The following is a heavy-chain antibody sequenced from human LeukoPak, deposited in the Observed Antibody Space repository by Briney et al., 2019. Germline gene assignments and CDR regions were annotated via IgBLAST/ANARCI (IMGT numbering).Heavy chain of an antibody. CDR3: ASENYDILTGYSYYFDY. CDR2: IYYSGST. Sequence: SETLSLTCTVSGGSISSYYWSWIRQPPGKGLEWIGYIYYSGSTNYNPSLKSRVTISVDTSKNQFSLKLSSVTAADTAVYYCASENYDILTGYSYYFDYWGQGTLVTVSS. CDR1: GGSISSYY. V-gene: IGHV4-59*12. D-gene: IGHD3-9*01. J-gene: IGHJ4*02.